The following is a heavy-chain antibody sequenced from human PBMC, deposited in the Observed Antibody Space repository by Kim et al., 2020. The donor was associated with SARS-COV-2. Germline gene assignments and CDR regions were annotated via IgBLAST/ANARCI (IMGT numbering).Heavy chain of an antibody. CDR3: AKEGQGWFDP. CDR2: TA. J-gene: IGHJ5*02. V-gene: IGHV1-69*01. Sequence: TANDAQKFQGRVTITADESTSTAYMELSSLRSEDTAVYYCAKEGQGWFDPWGQGTLVTVSS.